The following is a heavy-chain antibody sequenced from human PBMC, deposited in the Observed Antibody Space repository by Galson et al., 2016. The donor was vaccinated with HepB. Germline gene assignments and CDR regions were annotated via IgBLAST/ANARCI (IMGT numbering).Heavy chain of an antibody. CDR3: ARDWLVAVFDY. D-gene: IGHD6-19*01. CDR1: GYTFASYG. Sequence: SLKVSCKASGYTFASYGISWVRQAPGQGLEWMGWISAYNGNTNYAQKPQGRVTMTTDTSTSTAYMELKSLRSDDTAVYYCARDWLVAVFDYWGQGTLVTVSS. CDR2: ISAYNGNT. J-gene: IGHJ4*02. V-gene: IGHV1-18*01.